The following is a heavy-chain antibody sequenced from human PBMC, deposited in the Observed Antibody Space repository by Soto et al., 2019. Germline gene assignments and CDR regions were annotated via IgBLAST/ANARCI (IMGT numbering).Heavy chain of an antibody. V-gene: IGHV1-69*06. CDR3: ARVRSGSYCYYYGMDV. CDR2: IIPIFGTA. Sequence: ASVKVSCKASGGTFSSYAISWVRQAPGQGLEWMGGIIPIFGTANYAQKFQGRVTITADKSTSTAYMELSSLRSEDTAVYYCARVRSGSYCYYYGMDVRGQGTTVTVYS. CDR1: GGTFSSYA. D-gene: IGHD1-26*01. J-gene: IGHJ6*02.